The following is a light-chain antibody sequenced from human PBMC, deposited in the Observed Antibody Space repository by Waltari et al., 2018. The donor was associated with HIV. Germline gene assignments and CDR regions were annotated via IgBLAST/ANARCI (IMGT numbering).Light chain of an antibody. CDR3: QQYDNLPPYT. Sequence: DIQMTQSPSTLSASVGDRVTITCRASQSISNWLAWYQQKPGKAPKLLIYKASSLESGVPSRFSGSGSGTEYTLTISSLQPDDFATYYCQQYDNLPPYTFGQGTKVEIK. J-gene: IGKJ2*01. V-gene: IGKV1-5*03. CDR2: KAS. CDR1: QSISNW.